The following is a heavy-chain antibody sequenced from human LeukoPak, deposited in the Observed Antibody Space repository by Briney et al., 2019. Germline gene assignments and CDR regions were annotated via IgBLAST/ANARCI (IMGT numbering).Heavy chain of an antibody. Sequence: GGSLRLSCAASGFTFSSYAMHWVRQAPGKGLEWVAVISYDGSNKYYADSVKGRFTISRDNSKNTLYLQMNSLRAEDTAVYYCARAAGYYYLPGNFQHWGQGTLVTVSS. CDR1: GFTFSSYA. V-gene: IGHV3-30*04. J-gene: IGHJ1*01. CDR3: ARAAGYYYLPGNFQH. D-gene: IGHD3-22*01. CDR2: ISYDGSNK.